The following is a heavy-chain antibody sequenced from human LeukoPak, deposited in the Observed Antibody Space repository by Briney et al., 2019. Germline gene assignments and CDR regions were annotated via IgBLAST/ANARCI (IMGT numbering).Heavy chain of an antibody. CDR2: INPSGGST. V-gene: IGHV1-46*01. CDR3: ASGFHQYYYYYGMDV. J-gene: IGHJ6*02. Sequence: ASVKVSCKASGYTFTSYYMHWVRQAPGQGLEWMGIINPSGGSTSYAQKFQGRVTMTRDTSTSTVYMELSSLRSEDTAVYYCASGFHQYYYYYGMDVWGQGTTVTVSS. CDR1: GYTFTSYY.